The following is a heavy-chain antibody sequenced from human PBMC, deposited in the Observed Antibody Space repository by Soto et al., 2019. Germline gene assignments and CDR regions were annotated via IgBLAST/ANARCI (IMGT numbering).Heavy chain of an antibody. J-gene: IGHJ4*02. Sequence: LRLSCAASGFTFSSYGMHWVRQAPGKGLEWVAVISYDGSNKYYADSVKGRFTISRDNSKNTLYLQMNSLRAEDTAVYYCAKERYYYGSGSYYPFDYWGQGTLVTVSS. CDR2: ISYDGSNK. CDR1: GFTFSSYG. CDR3: AKERYYYGSGSYYPFDY. V-gene: IGHV3-30*18. D-gene: IGHD3-10*01.